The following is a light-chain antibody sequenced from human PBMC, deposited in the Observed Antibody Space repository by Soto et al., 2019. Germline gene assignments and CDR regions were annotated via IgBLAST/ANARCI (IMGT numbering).Light chain of an antibody. J-gene: IGKJ5*01. CDR2: EES. CDR1: QAVPNN. CDR3: QQYHNWPIT. Sequence: IHFTQSPSFLSASVGDRVTITCRPSQAVPNNMAWYQQKPGKPPKLLIYEESTLHSGVPSRFSGRKSGTQFTLTISGLQSEDFAVYSCQQYHNWPITFGQGTRLEI. V-gene: IGKV1-9*01.